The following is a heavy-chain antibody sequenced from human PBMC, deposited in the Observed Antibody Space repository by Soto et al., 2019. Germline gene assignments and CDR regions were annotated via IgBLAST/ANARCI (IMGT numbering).Heavy chain of an antibody. V-gene: IGHV3-30*18. Sequence: QVQLVESGGGVVQPGRSLRLSCAASGFTFSTFGMHWVRQAPGEGPEWVAIISYDGSKKYYADSVKGRFTISRDNSKNTLSLRMSSLRPAATAGYYCSKGRLRFPSLRGNAFEIWGQGTMVTVSS. CDR2: ISYDGSKK. CDR1: GFTFSTFG. CDR3: SKGRLRFPSLRGNAFEI. D-gene: IGHD3-10*01. J-gene: IGHJ3*02.